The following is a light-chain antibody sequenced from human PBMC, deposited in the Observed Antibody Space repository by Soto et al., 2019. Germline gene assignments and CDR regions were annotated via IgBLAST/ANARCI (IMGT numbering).Light chain of an antibody. Sequence: LTQSASVSRPPGQSITISCTGTSSDVGGYNYVPWYQQHPGKAPKRMIYEVSNRPSGVSNRFSGSKSGNTASLTISGLQAEDEADYYCSSYTSSSTYVFVTGTKVTVL. CDR1: SSDVGGYNY. CDR2: EVS. CDR3: SSYTSSSTYV. J-gene: IGLJ1*01. V-gene: IGLV2-14*01.